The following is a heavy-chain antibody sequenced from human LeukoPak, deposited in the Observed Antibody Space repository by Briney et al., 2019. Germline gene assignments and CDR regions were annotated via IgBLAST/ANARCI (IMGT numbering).Heavy chain of an antibody. D-gene: IGHD5-24*01. CDR1: GFTFSSYA. V-gene: IGHV3-23*01. J-gene: IGHJ6*02. Sequence: GGSLRLSCAASGFTFSSYAVSWVRQAPGKGLEWVADISGSGDFTYYADSVKGRFTISRDKAKNTVYLQMNSLRAEDTAVYYCTISQGVGMDVWGQGTTVTVSS. CDR2: ISGSGDFT. CDR3: TISQGVGMDV.